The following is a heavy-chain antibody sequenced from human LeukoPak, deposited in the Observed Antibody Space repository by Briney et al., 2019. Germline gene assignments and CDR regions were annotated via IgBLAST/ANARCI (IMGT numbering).Heavy chain of an antibody. Sequence: ASVKVSCKASGYTFTSYGISWVRQAPGQGLEWMGWISAYNGNTNYAQKLQGRVTMTTDTSTSTAYMELRSLRSDDTAVYYCAREYMVRGVIIGRAKPIDYWGQGTLVTVSS. CDR3: AREYMVRGVIIGRAKPIDY. D-gene: IGHD3-10*01. J-gene: IGHJ4*02. CDR2: ISAYNGNT. V-gene: IGHV1-18*01. CDR1: GYTFTSYG.